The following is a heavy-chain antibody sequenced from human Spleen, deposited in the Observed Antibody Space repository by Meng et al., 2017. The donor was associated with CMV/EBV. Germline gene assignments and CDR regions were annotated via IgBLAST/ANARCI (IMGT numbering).Heavy chain of an antibody. Sequence: QVQLQESGPGLVKPAETLSLNCSVSGGSMSGYYWSWIRQTPGKGLEWIAYVYSSGSSYYNPSLKSRVTISVDTTKNQFSLKLSSVTVEDTAVYFCARHGGLGSYEGWFDPWGQGTLVTVSS. CDR2: VYSSGSS. J-gene: IGHJ5*02. V-gene: IGHV4-59*08. CDR1: GGSMSGYY. CDR3: ARHGGLGSYEGWFDP. D-gene: IGHD3-10*01.